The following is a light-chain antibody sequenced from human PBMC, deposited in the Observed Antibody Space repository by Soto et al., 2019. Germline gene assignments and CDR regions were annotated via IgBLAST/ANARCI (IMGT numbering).Light chain of an antibody. V-gene: IGLV2-23*01. CDR1: SSDVGCYNL. CDR3: CSYAGSSTFYV. Sequence: QSVLTQPASVSGSPGQSITISCTGTSSDVGCYNLVSWYQQHPGKAPKLMIYEGSKRPSGVSNRFSGSKSGNTASLTISGLQAEDEADYYCCSYAGSSTFYVFGTGTKVTVL. CDR2: EGS. J-gene: IGLJ1*01.